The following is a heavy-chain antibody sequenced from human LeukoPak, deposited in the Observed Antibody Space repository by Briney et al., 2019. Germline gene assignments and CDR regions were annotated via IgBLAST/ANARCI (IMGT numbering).Heavy chain of an antibody. J-gene: IGHJ4*02. CDR1: GFIFSSYA. D-gene: IGHD6-13*01. CDR2: ISGSGSST. Sequence: GGPLRLSCAASGFIFSSYAMSWVRQAPGKGLEWVSAISGSGSSTYYADSVKGHFTISRDNSKNTLFLQMNSLRAEDTAVYYCAARHRYSSSWTFDYWGQGTLVTVSS. CDR3: AARHRYSSSWTFDY. V-gene: IGHV3-23*01.